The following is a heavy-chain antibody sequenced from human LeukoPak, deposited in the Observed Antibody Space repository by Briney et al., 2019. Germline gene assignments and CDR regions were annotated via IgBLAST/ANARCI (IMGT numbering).Heavy chain of an antibody. Sequence: PGGSLRLSCAASGFTFSSYAMHWVRQAPGKGPEWVAVISYDGSNKYYADSVKGRFTISRDNSKNTLYLQMNSLRAEDTAVYYCAREGSGIVVVVAATSRVFDYWGQGTLVTVSS. J-gene: IGHJ4*02. CDR3: AREGSGIVVVVAATSRVFDY. D-gene: IGHD2-15*01. V-gene: IGHV3-30-3*01. CDR1: GFTFSSYA. CDR2: ISYDGSNK.